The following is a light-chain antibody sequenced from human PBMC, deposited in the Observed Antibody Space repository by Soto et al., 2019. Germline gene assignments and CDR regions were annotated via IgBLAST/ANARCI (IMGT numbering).Light chain of an antibody. V-gene: IGLV1-40*01. CDR3: QAYDSSLSAL. Sequence: QSVLTQPPSVSGAPGQRVTISCTGSRSNIGAGYDVHWYQQLPGTAPKLLIYGNSNRPSGVPDRFSGSKSGTSASLAITGLQAEDEADYYCQAYDSSLSALFGGGTTLTVL. CDR2: GNS. J-gene: IGLJ3*02. CDR1: RSNIGAGYD.